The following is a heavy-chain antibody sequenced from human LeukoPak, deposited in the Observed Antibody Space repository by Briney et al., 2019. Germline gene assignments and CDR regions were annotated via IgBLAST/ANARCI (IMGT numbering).Heavy chain of an antibody. V-gene: IGHV2-5*02. CDR3: AHKILLYYFDS. D-gene: IGHD2-15*01. CDR1: GFSLSTSGGG. Sequence: SGPTLVNPTQTLALTCTFPGFSLSTSGGGVGWIRQPPGKALEWLALIYWDDDNRYRPPLKSRLTITKDTSKYQVVLTLTNKDPVDKATYFCAHKILLYYFDSWGQGTLVTVSS. CDR2: IYWDDDN. J-gene: IGHJ4*02.